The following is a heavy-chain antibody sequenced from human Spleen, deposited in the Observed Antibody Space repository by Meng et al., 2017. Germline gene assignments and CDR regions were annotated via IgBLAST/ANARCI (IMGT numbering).Heavy chain of an antibody. CDR2: IKRDGSEK. J-gene: IGHJ4*02. D-gene: IGHD2-15*01. Sequence: GESLKISCVASGFTFSDSWMSWVRQAPGKGLEWLANIKRDGSEKYYLDSVKGRFTISRDNAKNSLYLQMNSLRAEDTAVYYCAREWDDYCSGGSCYSSFDYWGQGTLVTVSS. CDR1: GFTFSDSW. V-gene: IGHV3-7*01. CDR3: AREWDDYCSGGSCYSSFDY.